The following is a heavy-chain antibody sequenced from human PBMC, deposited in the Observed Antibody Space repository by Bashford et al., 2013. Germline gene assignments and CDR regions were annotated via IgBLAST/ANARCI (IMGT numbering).Heavy chain of an antibody. V-gene: IGHV1-46*03. D-gene: IGHD3-10*01. CDR2: INPSGGST. Sequence: WVRQAPGQGLEWMGIINPSGGSTSYAQKFQGRVTMTRDTSTSTVYMELSSLRSEDTAVYYCARGLRGYYFDYWGQGTLVTVSS. CDR3: ARGLRGYYFDY. J-gene: IGHJ4*02.